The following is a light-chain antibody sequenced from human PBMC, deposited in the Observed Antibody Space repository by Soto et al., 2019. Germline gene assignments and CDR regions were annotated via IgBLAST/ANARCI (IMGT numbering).Light chain of an antibody. CDR3: QQYNSYT. CDR2: KAS. Sequence: DIQMTQSPSTLSASVGDRVTITCRASQSISSWLAWYQQKPGKAPKLLIYKASSLESGVPSRFNGSGSGTEFTLTISSLQPDDFATYYCQQYNSYTFGQGTKLEIK. CDR1: QSISSW. J-gene: IGKJ2*01. V-gene: IGKV1-5*03.